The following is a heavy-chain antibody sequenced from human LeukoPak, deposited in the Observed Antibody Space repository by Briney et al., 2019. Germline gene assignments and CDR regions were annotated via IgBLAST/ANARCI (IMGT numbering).Heavy chain of an antibody. CDR1: GGHFSAYY. D-gene: IGHD6-19*01. Sequence: SETLSLTCAVYGGHFSAYYWNWIRQSPGKGLEWIGEINHSGSTNYNPSLKSRVTISGDPSKNQFSLEVSSVTAADSAAYYCASSGIAVAGPSYYFDYWGQGTLVTVSS. J-gene: IGHJ4*02. CDR3: ASSGIAVAGPSYYFDY. CDR2: INHSGST. V-gene: IGHV4-34*01.